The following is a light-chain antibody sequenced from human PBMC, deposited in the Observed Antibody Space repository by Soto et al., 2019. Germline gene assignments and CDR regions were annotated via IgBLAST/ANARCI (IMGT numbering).Light chain of an antibody. Sequence: DIVMTQSPDSLAVSLGERATINCKSSQSILYSSNNENFLAWYQQKPGQPPKPLIYWASTRESGVPERFSGSGSGTDFTLTISSLQAEDVAVYYCQQYYNTPRTFGQGTKVDIK. CDR2: WAS. CDR3: QQYYNTPRT. J-gene: IGKJ1*01. CDR1: QSILYSSNNENF. V-gene: IGKV4-1*01.